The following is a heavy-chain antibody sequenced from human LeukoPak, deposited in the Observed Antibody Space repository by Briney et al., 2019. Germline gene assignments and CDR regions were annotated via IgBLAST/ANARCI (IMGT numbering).Heavy chain of an antibody. J-gene: IGHJ3*02. D-gene: IGHD2-21*02. V-gene: IGHV3-33*06. Sequence: PGRSLRLSCAASGFTFSTFGMHWVRQAPGKGLEWVAVIWNDGSNKYYADSVKGRFTISRDNYKSTLYLQMSDLTDEDTAVYYCAKRGGMVTVDWRALDIWGQGTLVTVSS. CDR1: GFTFSTFG. CDR2: IWNDGSNK. CDR3: AKRGGMVTVDWRALDI.